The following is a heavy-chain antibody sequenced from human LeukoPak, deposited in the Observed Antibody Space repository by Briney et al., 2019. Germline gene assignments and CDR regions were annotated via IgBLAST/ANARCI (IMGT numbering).Heavy chain of an antibody. V-gene: IGHV4-39*01. CDR2: ILYSGDT. J-gene: IGHJ3*01. D-gene: IGHD1-14*01. CDR3: AKRGGTTRGAFDL. Sequence: KLSETLSLTCTVSGGSLNIYSSYWNWIRQSPGKGLEWIGSILYSGDTYYIPSLKGRVTISADRSKNQISLSLSSVTAADSAVYYCAKRGGTTRGAFDLWGQGTIVTVSS. CDR1: GGSLNIYSSY.